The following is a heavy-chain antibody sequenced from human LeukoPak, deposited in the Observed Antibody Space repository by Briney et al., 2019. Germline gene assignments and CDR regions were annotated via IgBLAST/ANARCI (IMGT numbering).Heavy chain of an antibody. CDR1: GGTFSSYA. CDR3: ARGRWNPEP. J-gene: IGHJ5*02. Sequence: ASVKVSCKASGGTFSSYAISWVRQAPGQGLEWMGIINPSGGSTSYAQKFQGRVTMTRDTSTSTVYMELSSLRSEDTAVYYCARGRWNPEPWGQGTLVTVSS. V-gene: IGHV1-46*01. D-gene: IGHD1-1*01. CDR2: INPSGGST.